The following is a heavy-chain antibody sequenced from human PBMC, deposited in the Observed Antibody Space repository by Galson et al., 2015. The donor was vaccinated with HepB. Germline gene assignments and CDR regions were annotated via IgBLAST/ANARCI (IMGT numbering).Heavy chain of an antibody. CDR3: ARVRAEVVVVVAATPGYYYYYMDV. Sequence: SVKVSCKASGGTFSSYAISWVRQAPGQGLEWMGGIIPIFGTANYAQKFQGRVTITADESTSTAYMELSSLRSEDTAVYYCARVRAEVVVVVAATPGYYYYYMDVWGKGTTVTVSS. J-gene: IGHJ6*03. V-gene: IGHV1-69*13. D-gene: IGHD2-15*01. CDR2: IIPIFGTA. CDR1: GGTFSSYA.